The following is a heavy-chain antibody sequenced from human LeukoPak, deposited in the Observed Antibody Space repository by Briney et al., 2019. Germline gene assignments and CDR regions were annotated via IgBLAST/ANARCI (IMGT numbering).Heavy chain of an antibody. J-gene: IGHJ4*02. D-gene: IGHD2-2*03. CDR2: ISGSGPYT. V-gene: IGHV3-23*01. Sequence: PGGSLRLSCTTSGFTFSLYEMNWVRQAPGKGLEWVSGISGSGPYTFYTDSVKGRFTISRDSSKNTLYLQINSLRAEDTALYYCAKHGYCSGISCFFDFWGQGTLVTVSS. CDR1: GFTFSLYE. CDR3: AKHGYCSGISCFFDF.